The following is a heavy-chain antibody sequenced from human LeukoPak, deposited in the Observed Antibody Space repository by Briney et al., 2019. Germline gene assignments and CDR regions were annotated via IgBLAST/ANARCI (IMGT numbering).Heavy chain of an antibody. D-gene: IGHD6-13*01. CDR3: ARREPVLRAGTDF. Sequence: SETLSLTCAVYGGSFSDYFWSWIRQPPGKGLEWIGEIDHSGSANYNSSLKSRVTISVDTSKSQFSLKMTSVTAADTSVYYCARREPVLRAGTDFWSQGTLVTVSS. J-gene: IGHJ4*02. V-gene: IGHV4-34*01. CDR2: IDHSGSA. CDR1: GGSFSDYF.